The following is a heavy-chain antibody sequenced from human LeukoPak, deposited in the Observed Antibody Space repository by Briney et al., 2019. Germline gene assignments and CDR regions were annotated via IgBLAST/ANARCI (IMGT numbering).Heavy chain of an antibody. Sequence: MNTNSSNTGYAQTFQGRVTMTRNTSMSTAYMELSSLRSEDMAVYYCARANYYGSGKKDLEYWGQGTLVTVSS. V-gene: IGHV1-8*01. D-gene: IGHD3-10*01. CDR3: ARANYYGSGKKDLEY. J-gene: IGHJ4*02. CDR2: MNTNSSNT.